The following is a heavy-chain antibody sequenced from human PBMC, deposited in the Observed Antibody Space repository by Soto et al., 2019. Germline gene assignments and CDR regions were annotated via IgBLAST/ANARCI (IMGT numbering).Heavy chain of an antibody. CDR3: ARDGMVRGRGRGWFDP. D-gene: IGHD3-10*01. J-gene: IGHJ5*02. CDR2: IWYDGSNK. V-gene: IGHV3-33*01. Sequence: SLRLSCAASGFTFSSYGMHWVRQAPGKGLEWVAVIWYDGSNKYYADSVKGRFTISRDNSKNTLYLQMNSLRAEDTAVYYCARDGMVRGRGRGWFDPWGQGTLVTVS. CDR1: GFTFSSYG.